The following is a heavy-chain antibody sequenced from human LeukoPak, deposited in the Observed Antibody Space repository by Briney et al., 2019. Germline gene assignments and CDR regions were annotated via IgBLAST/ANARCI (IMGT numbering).Heavy chain of an antibody. CDR3: ATGYDSSGYYYVPFDY. CDR1: GGSISSGGYY. CDR2: IYHSGST. Sequence: SQTLSLTCTVSGGSISSGGYYWSWIRQHPGKGLEWIGYIYHSGSTYYNPSLKSRVTISVDTSKNQFSLKLSSVTAADTAVYYCATGYDSSGYYYVPFDYWGQGTLVTVSS. J-gene: IGHJ4*02. D-gene: IGHD3-22*01. V-gene: IGHV4-31*03.